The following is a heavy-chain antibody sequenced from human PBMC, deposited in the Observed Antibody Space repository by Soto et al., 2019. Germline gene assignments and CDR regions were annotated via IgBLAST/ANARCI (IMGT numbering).Heavy chain of an antibody. D-gene: IGHD3-9*01. CDR2: IYRGGST. CDR1: GFTVSSNY. CDR3: ARDLSDILSGYYVY. V-gene: IGHV3-66*01. J-gene: IGHJ4*02. Sequence: GGSLRLSCAASGFTVSSNYMSWVRQAPGKGLEWVSVIYRGGSTYYADSVKGRFTISRDNSKNTLYLQMNSLRAEDTAVYYCARDLSDILSGYYVYWGQGTLVTVSS.